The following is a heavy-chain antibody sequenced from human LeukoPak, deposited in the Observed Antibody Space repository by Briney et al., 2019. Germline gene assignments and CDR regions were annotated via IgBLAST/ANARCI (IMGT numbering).Heavy chain of an antibody. V-gene: IGHV3-48*01. CDR2: ISSSSSTI. J-gene: IGHJ3*02. D-gene: IGHD3-10*01. CDR3: AKDLRVRGVIDAFDI. CDR1: GFTFSSYS. Sequence: GGSLRLSCAASGFTFSSYSMNWVRQAPGKGLEWVSYISSSSSTIYYADSVKGRFTISRDNTKNSLYLQMNSLRAEDTAVYYCAKDLRVRGVIDAFDIWGQGTMVTVSS.